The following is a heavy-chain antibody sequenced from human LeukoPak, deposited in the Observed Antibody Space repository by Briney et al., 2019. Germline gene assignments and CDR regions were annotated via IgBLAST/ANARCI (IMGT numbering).Heavy chain of an antibody. J-gene: IGHJ3*02. CDR2: IYYSGST. V-gene: IGHV4-39*07. Sequence: SETLSLTCIVSCASISSRSYYWGWIRQPPGKGLEWIGSIYYSGSTYYNPSLKSRVTVLVDTSKNQLSLKLSCVTAADTGVYYCARSYCSSANCNAVGAFDIWGQGTSVTVSS. CDR1: CASISSRSYY. D-gene: IGHD2-2*01. CDR3: ARSYCSSANCNAVGAFDI.